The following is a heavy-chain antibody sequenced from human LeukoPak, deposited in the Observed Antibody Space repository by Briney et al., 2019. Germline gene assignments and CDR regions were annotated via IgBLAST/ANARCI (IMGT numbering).Heavy chain of an antibody. J-gene: IGHJ4*02. Sequence: GGSLRLSCAAPGFTFSSYEMNWVRQAPGKGLEWVSYISSSGSTIYYADSVKGRFTISRDNAKNSLYLQMNSLRAEDTAVYYCAREGSRIFYYFDYWGQGTLVTVSS. CDR3: AREGSRIFYYFDY. V-gene: IGHV3-48*03. D-gene: IGHD3-10*01. CDR2: ISSSGSTI. CDR1: GFTFSSYE.